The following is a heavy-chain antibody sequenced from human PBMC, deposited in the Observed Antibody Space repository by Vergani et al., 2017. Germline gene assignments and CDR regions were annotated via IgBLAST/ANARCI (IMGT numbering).Heavy chain of an antibody. J-gene: IGHJ4*02. V-gene: IGHV5-51*03. CDR1: GYYFATTW. D-gene: IGHD4-23*01. CDR3: VTHSAVVDN. Sequence: EVQLVQSGAEVRKPGESLKISCKTSGYYFATTWIGGVRQTPGKGLEWMGLIWPDDSDTRYSPSFQGQVTISADKSITTAYLQWGSLKASDTAIYYCVTHSAVVDNWGQGTLITVSS. CDR2: IWPDDSDT.